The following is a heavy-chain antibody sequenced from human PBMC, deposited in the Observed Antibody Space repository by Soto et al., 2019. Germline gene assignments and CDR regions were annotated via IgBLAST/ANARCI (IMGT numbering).Heavy chain of an antibody. D-gene: IGHD3-10*01. Sequence: ASVKVSCKASGYTFTSYDINWVRQATGQGLEWMGWMNPNSGNTGYAQKFQGRVTITADKSTSTAYMELSSLRSEDTAVYYCARAGEETEWFDPWGQGTLVTVSS. CDR3: ARAGEETEWFDP. J-gene: IGHJ5*02. CDR1: GYTFTSYD. CDR2: MNPNSGNT. V-gene: IGHV1-8*01.